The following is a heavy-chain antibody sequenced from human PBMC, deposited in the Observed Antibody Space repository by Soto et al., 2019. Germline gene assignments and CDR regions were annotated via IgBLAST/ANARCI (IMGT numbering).Heavy chain of an antibody. CDR3: AKAPDFIYGMDV. D-gene: IGHD2-21*02. CDR2: ISYDGSNK. V-gene: IGHV3-30*18. CDR1: GFTFSSYG. J-gene: IGHJ6*02. Sequence: QVQLVESGGGVVQPGRSLRLSCAASGFTFSSYGMHWVRQAPGKGLEWVAVISYDGSNKYYADSVKGRFTISRDNSKNTLYLQMNRLRAEDTAVYYCAKAPDFIYGMDVWGQGTTVTVSS.